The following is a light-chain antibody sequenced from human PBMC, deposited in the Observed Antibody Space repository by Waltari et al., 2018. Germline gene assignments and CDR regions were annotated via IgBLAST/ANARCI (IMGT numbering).Light chain of an antibody. J-gene: IGLJ2*01. Sequence: QSAMTQPRSVSGPPVQSDTLSWNGTSCGAGEFDMAPGYQQPPNKAPKLMIYDVTKRPSGVPDRFSGSKSGNTASLTISGLQAEDEADYYCCSYAGSYSFVFGGGTKLTVL. V-gene: IGLV2-11*02. CDR2: DVT. CDR3: CSYAGSYSFV. CDR1: SCGAGEFDM.